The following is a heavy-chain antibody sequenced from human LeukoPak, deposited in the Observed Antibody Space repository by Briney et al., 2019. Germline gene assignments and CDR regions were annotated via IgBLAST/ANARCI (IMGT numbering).Heavy chain of an antibody. V-gene: IGHV1-69*04. D-gene: IGHD2-15*01. CDR3: AREASADRYCSGGSCYPGGY. J-gene: IGHJ4*02. Sequence: SVKVSCKASGGTFSSCAISWVRQAPGQGLEWMGRIIPILGIANYAQKFQGRVTITADKSTSTAYMELSSLRSEDTAVYYCAREASADRYCSGGSCYPGGYWGQGTLVTVSS. CDR1: GGTFSSCA. CDR2: IIPILGIA.